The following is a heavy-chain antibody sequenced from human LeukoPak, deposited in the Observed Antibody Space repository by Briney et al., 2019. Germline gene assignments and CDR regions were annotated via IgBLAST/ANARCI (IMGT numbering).Heavy chain of an antibody. CDR3: ARYYYDSSGDYYFDY. V-gene: IGHV4-30-4*01. D-gene: IGHD3-22*01. Sequence: SQTLSLTCTVSGGPISSGDYYWSWIRQPPGKGLEWFGYIYYSGSTYYNPSLKSRVTISVDTSKNQFSLKLSSVAAADTAVYYCARYYYDSSGDYYFDYWGQGTLVTVSA. CDR2: IYYSGST. CDR1: GGPISSGDYY. J-gene: IGHJ4*02.